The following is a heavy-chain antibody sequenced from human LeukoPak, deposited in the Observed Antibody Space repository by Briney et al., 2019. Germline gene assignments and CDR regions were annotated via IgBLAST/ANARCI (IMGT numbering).Heavy chain of an antibody. CDR3: ATSNIVVVPAAIEDY. J-gene: IGHJ4*02. CDR1: GFTFSSYA. V-gene: IGHV3-23*01. D-gene: IGHD2-2*01. CDR2: ISGSGGST. Sequence: GGSLRFSCAASGFTFSSYAMSWVRHAPGKGLEWVSAISGSGGSTYYADSVKGRFTISRDNSKNTLYLQMNSLRAEDTAVYYCATSNIVVVPAAIEDYWGQGTLVTVSS.